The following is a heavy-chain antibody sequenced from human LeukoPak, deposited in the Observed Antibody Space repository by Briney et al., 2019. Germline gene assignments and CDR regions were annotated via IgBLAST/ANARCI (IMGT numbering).Heavy chain of an antibody. Sequence: AGGSLRLSCAASGFTFSSYWMSWVRQAPGKGLEWVANIKQGGSGTYYGDSVKGRFTISRDNAKNSLYLQMNSLRAEDTAVYYCARDNSIPAAGSDYWGQGTLVTVSS. CDR3: ARDNSIPAAGSDY. J-gene: IGHJ4*02. V-gene: IGHV3-7*01. CDR1: GFTFSSYW. CDR2: IKQGGSGT. D-gene: IGHD6-13*01.